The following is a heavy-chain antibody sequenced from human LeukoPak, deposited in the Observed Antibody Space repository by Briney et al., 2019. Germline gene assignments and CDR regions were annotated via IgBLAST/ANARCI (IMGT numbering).Heavy chain of an antibody. V-gene: IGHV5-51*01. CDR1: GYTFSNYW. CDR3: ARHDGGGVDSFDI. J-gene: IGHJ3*02. CDR2: IYPGDSNS. Sequence: GESLKISCKGSGYTFSNYWIGWVRQMPGKGLEWMGLIYPGDSNSRYSPSFQGQVTISADNSITTAYLQWSSLKASDTAMYYCARHDGGGVDSFDIWGQGTMVTVSS.